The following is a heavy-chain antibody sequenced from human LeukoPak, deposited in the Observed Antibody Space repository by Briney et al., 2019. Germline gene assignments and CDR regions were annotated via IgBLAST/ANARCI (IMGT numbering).Heavy chain of an antibody. V-gene: IGHV1-46*01. D-gene: IGHD6-19*01. CDR1: GYTFTSYY. CDR3: ARGPLLNAIAVAPGRFDY. CDR2: INPSGGST. J-gene: IGHJ4*02. Sequence: ASVKVSCKASGYTFTSYYMHWVRQAPGQGLERMGIINPSGGSTSYAQKFQGRVTMTRDTSTSTVYMELSSLRSEDTAVYYCARGPLLNAIAVAPGRFDYWGQGTLVTVSS.